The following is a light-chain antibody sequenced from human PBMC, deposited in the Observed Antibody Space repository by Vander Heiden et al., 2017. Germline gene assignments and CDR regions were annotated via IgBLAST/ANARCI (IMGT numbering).Light chain of an antibody. J-gene: IGLJ2*01. V-gene: IGLV1-40*01. Sequence: HSVLPPPPSVSGAPGQRVTISCTGSSSNIGAGYDVHWYQQLPGTAPKLLIYGNSNRPSGGPDRFSGSKSGTSASLAITGLQAEDEADYYCQSYDSSLSGDVVFGGGTKLTVL. CDR1: SSNIGAGYD. CDR2: GNS. CDR3: QSYDSSLSGDVV.